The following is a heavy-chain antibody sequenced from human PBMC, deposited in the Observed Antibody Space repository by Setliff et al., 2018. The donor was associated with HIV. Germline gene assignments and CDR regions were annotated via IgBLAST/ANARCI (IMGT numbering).Heavy chain of an antibody. CDR3: AATGSGGYVH. Sequence: ASVKVSCKTSGYTFTNYGVSWVRQAPGQGLQWLGCINTYTGYTHYAKDLQARVTMTTNTSTSTAYMYLRSLTSDDTAIYYCAATGSGGYVHWGQGTLVTVSS. CDR2: INTYTGYT. J-gene: IGHJ4*02. CDR1: GYTFTNYG. V-gene: IGHV1-18*01. D-gene: IGHD5-12*01.